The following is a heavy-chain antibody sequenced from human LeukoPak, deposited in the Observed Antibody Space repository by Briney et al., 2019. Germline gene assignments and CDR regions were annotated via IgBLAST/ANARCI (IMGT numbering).Heavy chain of an antibody. CDR2: ISHSGST. V-gene: IGHV4-34*01. D-gene: IGHD3-22*01. Sequence: SETLSLTCAVYGGSLSGYYWGWIRQPPGQGLHWIGEISHSGSTNYNPSLKSRVTISLDTSKNQFSLKLSSVTAADTAVYYCARLLPIKTVDYWGQGTLVTVSS. CDR3: ARLLPIKTVDY. J-gene: IGHJ4*02. CDR1: GGSLSGYY.